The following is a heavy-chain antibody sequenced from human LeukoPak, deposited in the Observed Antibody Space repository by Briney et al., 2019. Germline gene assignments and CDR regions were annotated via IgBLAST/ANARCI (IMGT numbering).Heavy chain of an antibody. J-gene: IGHJ4*02. CDR2: IDPNSSGT. CDR3: AVARPYSSSSPLDY. Sequence: AASVKVSCKACGYTFTGFYMHWVRQAPRQGLEYMGWIDPNSSGTNYAQKFQGRVTMTRDTSISTVYMELSSLRSDDTAVYYCAVARPYSSSSPLDYWGQGTLVTVSS. D-gene: IGHD6-6*01. V-gene: IGHV1-2*02. CDR1: GYTFTGFY.